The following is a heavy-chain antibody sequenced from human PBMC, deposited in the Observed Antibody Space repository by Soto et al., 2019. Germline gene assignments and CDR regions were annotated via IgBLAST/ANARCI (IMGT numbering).Heavy chain of an antibody. V-gene: IGHV4-4*02. CDR3: ARDGGYCSSPSCYAREKAAFHI. CDR1: SGSISSSNW. D-gene: IGHD2-2*01. Sequence: QVQLQESGPGLVKPSGTLSLTCAVSSGSISSSNWWTWVRQPPGKGLAWIGEIYHSGSTNYNPSLKSRVTISVDKSKNQFPRKLSSVNAADTAVYYCARDGGYCSSPSCYAREKAAFHIWGQGTMVTVSS. CDR2: IYHSGST. J-gene: IGHJ3*02.